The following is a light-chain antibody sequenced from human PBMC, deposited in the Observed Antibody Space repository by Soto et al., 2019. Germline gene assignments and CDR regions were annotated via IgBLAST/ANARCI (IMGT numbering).Light chain of an antibody. CDR1: QSVSSN. J-gene: IGKJ1*01. V-gene: IGKV3-15*01. CDR3: QQYNNWTWT. Sequence: EIVMTQSSATLSVSPGERATLSCRASQSVSSNLAWYQQKPGQAPRLLIYGASTRATGIPARFSGSGSGTEFTLTISSLHSEDFAVYYCQQYNNWTWTFGQGAKV. CDR2: GAS.